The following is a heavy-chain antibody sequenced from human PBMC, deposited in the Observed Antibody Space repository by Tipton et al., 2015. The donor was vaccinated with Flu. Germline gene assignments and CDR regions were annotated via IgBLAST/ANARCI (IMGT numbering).Heavy chain of an antibody. Sequence: TLSLTCTVSGGSISSGGYYWSWIRQHPGKGLEWIGYIYYSGSTYYNPSLKSRVTTSVDTSKNQFSLKLSSVTAADTAVYYCARGAYDFWSGYPTHYFDYWGQGTLVTVSS. CDR3: ARGAYDFWSGYPTHYFDY. J-gene: IGHJ4*02. D-gene: IGHD3-3*01. CDR1: GGSISSGGYY. CDR2: IYYSGST. V-gene: IGHV4-31*03.